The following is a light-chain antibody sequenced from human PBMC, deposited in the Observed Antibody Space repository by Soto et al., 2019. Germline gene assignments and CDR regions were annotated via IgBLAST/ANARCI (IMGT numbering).Light chain of an antibody. CDR1: SSNIGAGYD. J-gene: IGLJ2*01. Sequence: QSVLTQPPSVSGAPGQRVTISCTGSSSNIGAGYDVHWYQQLPGTAPKLLIYGNSNRPSRVPDRFSGSKSGTSASLAITGLQAEDEADYYCQSYDISLSVVFGGGTKLTVL. V-gene: IGLV1-40*01. CDR2: GNS. CDR3: QSYDISLSVV.